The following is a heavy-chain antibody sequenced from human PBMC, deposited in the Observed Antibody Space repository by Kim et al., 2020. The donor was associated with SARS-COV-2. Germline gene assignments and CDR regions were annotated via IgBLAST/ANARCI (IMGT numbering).Heavy chain of an antibody. V-gene: IGHV3-21*06. CDR2: ISRDSSYI. D-gene: IGHD3-22*01. CDR3: ARDMGDPYYYDTMGSHFDS. Sequence: GGSLRLSCAASGFTFSRYSMIWVRRAPGKGLEWVSSISRDSSYIYDADSVKGRFTISRDNAKNSLYLQMNSLRAEDTAVYYCARDMGDPYYYDTMGSHFDSWGQGTLVTVSS. J-gene: IGHJ4*02. CDR1: GFTFSRYS.